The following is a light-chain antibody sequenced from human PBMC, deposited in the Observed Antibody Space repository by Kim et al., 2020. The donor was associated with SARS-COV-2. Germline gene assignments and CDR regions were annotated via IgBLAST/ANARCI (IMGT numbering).Light chain of an antibody. V-gene: IGKV1-8*01. CDR1: QGISSY. CDR2: AAS. Sequence: ASTGERVTITCRASQGISSYLAWYQQKPGKAPKLLIYAASTLQSGVPSRFSGSGSGTDFTLTISCLQSEDFATYYCQQYYSYPWTFGQGTKVDIK. CDR3: QQYYSYPWT. J-gene: IGKJ1*01.